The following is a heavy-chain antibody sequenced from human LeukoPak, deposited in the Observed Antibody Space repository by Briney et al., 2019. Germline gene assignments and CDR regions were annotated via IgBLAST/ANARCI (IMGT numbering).Heavy chain of an antibody. CDR3: ARAATTYFDY. Sequence: GGSPRLSCAASGFTFSTYWMSWVRRAPGKGLECVANINQDGSGKYYVDSVKGRFTISRDNAKNSLYLQMNGLRVDDTAVYYCARAATTYFDYWGQGTLVTVSS. J-gene: IGHJ4*02. D-gene: IGHD1-26*01. CDR1: GFTFSTYW. CDR2: INQDGSGK. V-gene: IGHV3-7*01.